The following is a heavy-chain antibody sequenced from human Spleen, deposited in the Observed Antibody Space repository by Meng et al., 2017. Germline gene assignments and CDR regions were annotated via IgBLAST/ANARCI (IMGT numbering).Heavy chain of an antibody. CDR3: ATRDIAVAGVAFDY. Sequence: QVQLQESGPGLVKPSGTLSLTCAVSGGSISSSNWWRWVRQPPGKGLEWSGEIYHSGSTNYNPSLKSRVTISVDKSKNQFSLKLSSVTAADTAVYYCATRDIAVAGVAFDYWGQGTLVTVSS. V-gene: IGHV4-4*02. J-gene: IGHJ4*02. CDR2: IYHSGST. D-gene: IGHD6-19*01. CDR1: GGSISSSNW.